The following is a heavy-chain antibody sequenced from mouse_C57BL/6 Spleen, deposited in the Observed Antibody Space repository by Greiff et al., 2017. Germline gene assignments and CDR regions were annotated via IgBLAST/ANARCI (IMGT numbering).Heavy chain of an antibody. CDR3: ARWGGSSSWFAY. CDR1: GYTFTSYW. V-gene: IGHV1-64*01. CDR2: IHPNSGST. Sequence: VQLQQSGAELVKPGASVKLSCKASGYTFTSYWMNWVKQRPGQGLEWIGMIHPNSGSTNYNEKFKSKATLTVDKSSSTAYMQLSSLTSEDSAVYYCARWGGSSSWFAYWGQGTLVTVSA. D-gene: IGHD1-1*01. J-gene: IGHJ3*01.